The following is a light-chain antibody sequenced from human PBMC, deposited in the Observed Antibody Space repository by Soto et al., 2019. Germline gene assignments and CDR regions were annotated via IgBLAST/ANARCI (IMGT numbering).Light chain of an antibody. CDR3: CSYAGSYTVI. J-gene: IGLJ2*01. Sequence: QSALTQPASVSGSPGQSITISCTGTSSDVGSYSLVSWYQQHPGKAPRLMIYEVTKRPSGVSNRFSGSKSDNTASLTISGLQAEDEADYYCCSYAGSYTVIFGGGTKLTVL. V-gene: IGLV2-23*02. CDR1: SSDVGSYSL. CDR2: EVT.